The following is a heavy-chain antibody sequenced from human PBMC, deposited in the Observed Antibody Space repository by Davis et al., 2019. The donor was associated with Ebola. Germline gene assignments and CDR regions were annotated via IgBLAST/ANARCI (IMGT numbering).Heavy chain of an antibody. Sequence: MPGGSLRLSCTVSGGSIISSSSYWGWIRQPPRKGLEWIGSIYYSGITYYNPSLKSRVTISVDTSKNQFSLKLSSVTAADTAMYYCARWAGSSGDLRAFDIWGQGTMVTVSS. CDR3: ARWAGSSGDLRAFDI. V-gene: IGHV4-39*01. D-gene: IGHD6-19*01. J-gene: IGHJ3*02. CDR2: IYYSGIT. CDR1: GGSIISSSSY.